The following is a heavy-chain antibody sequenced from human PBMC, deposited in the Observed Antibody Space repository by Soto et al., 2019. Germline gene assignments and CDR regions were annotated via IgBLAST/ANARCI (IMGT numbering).Heavy chain of an antibody. J-gene: IGHJ5*02. V-gene: IGHV2-5*02. CDR2: IYWDDDV. D-gene: IGHD1-26*01. CDR3: AHRLLGDYQFNTFEP. Sequence: SGPTLVNPTQTLTLICTFSGFSLTTTGVGVGWVRQPPGKALEWLALIYWDDDVRYTPSLRSRLTVTKDTSQKQVVLTLTNIEPVDKSTYFRAHRLLGDYQFNTFEPWGKAMLVTV. CDR1: GFSLTTTGVG.